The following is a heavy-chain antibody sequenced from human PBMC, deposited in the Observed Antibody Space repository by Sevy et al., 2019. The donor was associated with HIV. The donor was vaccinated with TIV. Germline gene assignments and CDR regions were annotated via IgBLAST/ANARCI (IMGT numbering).Heavy chain of an antibody. CDR1: GDSVSSNSAT. CDR2: TYYRSKWYN. CDR3: ARDRGSSSWPFDY. Sequence: SQTLSLTCAISGDSVSSNSATGNWIRQSPSRGLEWLGRTYYRSKWYNDYAVSVKSRITINPDTSKNQFALQLNSVTPEDTAVYYCARDRGSSSWPFDYWGQGTLVTVSS. J-gene: IGHJ4*02. D-gene: IGHD6-13*01. V-gene: IGHV6-1*01.